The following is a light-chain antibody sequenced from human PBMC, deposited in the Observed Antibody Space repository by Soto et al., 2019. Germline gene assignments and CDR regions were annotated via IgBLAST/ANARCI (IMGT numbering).Light chain of an antibody. Sequence: QSVLTQPPSASGSPGQSVTISCSGGRSNIGSNTVNWYQQLPGTAPQLLIYTNDQRPSGVPDRFSGSKSGTSASLAISGLQSDDEADYYCAAWDDSLNGPVFGGGTKLTVL. CDR3: AAWDDSLNGPV. CDR1: RSNIGSNT. CDR2: TND. V-gene: IGLV1-44*01. J-gene: IGLJ2*01.